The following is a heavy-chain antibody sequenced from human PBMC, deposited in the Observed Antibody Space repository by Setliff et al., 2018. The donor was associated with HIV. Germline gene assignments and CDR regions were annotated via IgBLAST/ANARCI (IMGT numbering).Heavy chain of an antibody. D-gene: IGHD5-12*01. CDR2: IYYSGST. J-gene: IGHJ4*02. CDR3: ASYRKAEGWLQLGGNFDY. V-gene: IGHV4-39*01. CDR1: GGSISSSSYY. Sequence: SETLSLTCTVSGGSISSSSYYWGWIRQPPAKGLEWIGSIYYSGSTYYNPSLKSRVTISVDTSKNQFSLKLSSVTAADTAVYYCASYRKAEGWLQLGGNFDYWGQGTLVTVSS.